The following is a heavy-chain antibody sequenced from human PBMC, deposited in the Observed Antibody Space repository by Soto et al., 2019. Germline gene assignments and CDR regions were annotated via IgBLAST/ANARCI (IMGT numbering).Heavy chain of an antibody. CDR1: GLTYSSSA. V-gene: IGHV1-69*01. CDR2: INPILGTP. Sequence: QVQLVQSGAEVRKPGSSVKVSCKASGLTYSSSAISWARQAPGQGPEWMGGINPILGTPDYAPKFQGRVTITADESTSTVYMDLGSLRSEDTAMYYCARGGVDVVAPSAFDYWGQGTLVTVSS. D-gene: IGHD5-12*01. CDR3: ARGGVDVVAPSAFDY. J-gene: IGHJ4*02.